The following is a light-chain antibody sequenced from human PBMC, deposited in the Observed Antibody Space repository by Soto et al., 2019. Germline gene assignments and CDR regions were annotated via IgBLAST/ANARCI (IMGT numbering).Light chain of an antibody. V-gene: IGLV2-14*01. CDR2: DVS. Sequence: QSVLTQPASVSGSPGQSITISCTGTSSDVGGYNYVSWYQQHPGKAPKLMIYDVSNRPSGISDRFSGSKSGNTASLTISGLQAEDEADYYCSSKRLSTDVFGTGTKVTVL. CDR3: SSKRLSTDV. CDR1: SSDVGGYNY. J-gene: IGLJ1*01.